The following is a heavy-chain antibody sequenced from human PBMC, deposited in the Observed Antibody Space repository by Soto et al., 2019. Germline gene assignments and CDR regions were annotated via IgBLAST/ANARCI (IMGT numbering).Heavy chain of an antibody. Sequence: ASVKVSCKASGYTFTNYGISWVRQAPGQGLEWMGWNSAYNGNTNYAQKLQGRVTMTTDTSTSTAYMELRSLRSDDTAVYYCARSFGVAAAGPFDYWGQGTLVTVSS. J-gene: IGHJ4*02. CDR2: NSAYNGNT. D-gene: IGHD6-13*01. CDR3: ARSFGVAAAGPFDY. CDR1: GYTFTNYG. V-gene: IGHV1-18*01.